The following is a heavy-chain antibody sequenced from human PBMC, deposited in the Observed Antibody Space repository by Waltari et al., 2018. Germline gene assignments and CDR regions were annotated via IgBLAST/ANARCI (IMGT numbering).Heavy chain of an antibody. CDR1: GYTFTGSY. Sequence: QVQLVQSGAEVKKPGASVKVSCKASGYTFTGSYMHWVRQAPGHGLEWMGWINPNSGGTNYAQKFQGRVTMTRDTSISTAYMELSRLRSDDTAVYYCASAGIAVAGPVYYYYYMDVWGKGTTVTVSS. CDR3: ASAGIAVAGPVYYYYYMDV. D-gene: IGHD6-19*01. CDR2: INPNSGGT. J-gene: IGHJ6*03. V-gene: IGHV1-2*02.